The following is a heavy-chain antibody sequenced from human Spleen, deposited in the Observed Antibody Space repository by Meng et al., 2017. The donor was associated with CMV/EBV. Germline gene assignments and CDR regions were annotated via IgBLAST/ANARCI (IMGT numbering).Heavy chain of an antibody. CDR2: ISSSGSNI. D-gene: IGHD6-6*01. CDR3: ARVGVKYSTSSRYGMDV. Sequence: GGSLRLSCAASGFTFSSYSMNWVRQAPGKGLDWVSFISSSGSNIYYADSVKGRFTISRDNAKNSLYLQMNSLRVEDTAVYYCARVGVKYSTSSRYGMDVWGQGTTVTVSS. CDR1: GFTFSSYS. V-gene: IGHV3-48*04. J-gene: IGHJ6*02.